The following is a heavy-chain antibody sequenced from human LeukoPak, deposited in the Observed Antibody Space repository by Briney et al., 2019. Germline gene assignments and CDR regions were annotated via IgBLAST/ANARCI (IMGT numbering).Heavy chain of an antibody. CDR3: ARVGPWDYDYVWGSYVSAFDL. D-gene: IGHD3-16*01. V-gene: IGHV4-30-4*08. J-gene: IGHJ3*01. CDR2: IYYSGST. CDR1: GGSISSGDYY. Sequence: SETLSLTCTVSGGSISSGDYYWSWIRQPPGKGLEWIGYIYYSGSTYYNPSLKSRVTISVDTSKNQFSLKLSSVTAADTAVYYCARVGPWDYDYVWGSYVSAFDLWGQGTMVTVSS.